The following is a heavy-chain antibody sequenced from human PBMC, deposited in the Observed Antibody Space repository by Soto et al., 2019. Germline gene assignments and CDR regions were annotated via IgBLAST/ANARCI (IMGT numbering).Heavy chain of an antibody. CDR2: IIPMFGTA. Sequence: ASVKVSCKASGGTFINHAFSWVRQAPGQGLEWMGGIIPMFGTADYSQKFQGRVTITADESTTTAHMELSSLRSDDSAVYYCARDDATYCGGDCYRYFFYGLDVWGRGTTVTVSS. J-gene: IGHJ6*02. CDR3: ARDDATYCGGDCYRYFFYGLDV. CDR1: GGTFINHA. V-gene: IGHV1-69*13. D-gene: IGHD2-21*02.